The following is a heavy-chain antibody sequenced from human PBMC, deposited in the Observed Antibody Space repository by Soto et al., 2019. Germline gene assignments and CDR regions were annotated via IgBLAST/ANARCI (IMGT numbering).Heavy chain of an antibody. J-gene: IGHJ6*03. V-gene: IGHV3-66*01. CDR2: IYSGGST. CDR1: GFTVSSNY. Sequence: EVQLVESGGGLVQPGGSLRLSCAASGFTVSSNYMSWVRQAPGKGLEWVSVIYSGGSTYYADSVKGRFTISRDYSKNTLYLQMNSLRAEDTAVYYCARKVATILYYYMDVWGKGTTVTVSS. D-gene: IGHD5-12*01. CDR3: ARKVATILYYYMDV.